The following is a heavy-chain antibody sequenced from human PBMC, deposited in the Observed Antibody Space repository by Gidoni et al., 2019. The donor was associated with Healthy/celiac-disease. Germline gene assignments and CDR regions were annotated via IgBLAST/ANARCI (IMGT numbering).Heavy chain of an antibody. V-gene: IGHV3-64D*06. CDR1: GFTFSRYA. CDR3: VKDGSITMVRGVTVGDYAFDI. Sequence: EVQLVESGGGLVQPGGSLRLSCSASGFTFSRYAMHWVRQAPGKGLEYVSASSSNGGSTYYADSVKGRFTISRDNSKNTLYLQMSSLRAEDTAVYYCVKDGSITMVRGVTVGDYAFDIWGQGTMVTVSS. D-gene: IGHD3-10*01. J-gene: IGHJ3*02. CDR2: SSSNGGST.